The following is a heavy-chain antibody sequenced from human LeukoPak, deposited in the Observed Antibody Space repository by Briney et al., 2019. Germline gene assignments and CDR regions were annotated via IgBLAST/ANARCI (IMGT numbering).Heavy chain of an antibody. V-gene: IGHV3-30-3*01. D-gene: IGHD3-10*01. CDR1: GFTIRNYV. CDR3: AREGYYGSGSPPSLYFDY. Sequence: GGSLRVSCAASGFTIRNYVIPWVRQDPGKGLEWVAVPSSDLNVKLYADSVKGRFTISRDNSRSTLYLQMNSLRPEDTAIYYCAREGYYGSGSPPSLYFDYWGQGTLVTVSS. J-gene: IGHJ4*02. CDR2: PSSDLNVK.